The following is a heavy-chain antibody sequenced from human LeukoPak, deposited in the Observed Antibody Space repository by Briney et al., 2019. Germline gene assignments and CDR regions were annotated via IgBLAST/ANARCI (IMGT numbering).Heavy chain of an antibody. J-gene: IGHJ5*02. CDR2: ISGSGGST. D-gene: IGHD3-3*01. Sequence: GGSLRLSCAASGFTFSSYAMSWVRQAPGKGLEWVSAISGSGGSTYYADSVKGRFTISRDNSKNTLYLQMNSLRAEDTAVYYCAKDWYDFWSGYVNWFDPWGQGTLVTVSS. V-gene: IGHV3-23*01. CDR1: GFTFSSYA. CDR3: AKDWYDFWSGYVNWFDP.